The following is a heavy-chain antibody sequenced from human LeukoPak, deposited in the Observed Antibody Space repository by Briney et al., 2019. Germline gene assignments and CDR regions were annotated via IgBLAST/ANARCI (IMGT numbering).Heavy chain of an antibody. CDR2: IIPILGIA. J-gene: IGHJ4*02. Sequence: SVKVSCKASGGTFSSYAISWVRQAPGQGLEWMGRIIPILGIANYAQKFQGRVTITADKSTSTAYMELSSLRSEDTAVYYCAMWADQYYFDYWGQGTLVTVSS. CDR3: AMWADQYYFDY. D-gene: IGHD1-26*01. V-gene: IGHV1-69*04. CDR1: GGTFSSYA.